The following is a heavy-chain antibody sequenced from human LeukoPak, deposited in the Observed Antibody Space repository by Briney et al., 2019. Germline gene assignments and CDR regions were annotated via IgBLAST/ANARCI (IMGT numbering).Heavy chain of an antibody. CDR3: ARGSYYYDSSAFDP. CDR1: GGSISSSNW. D-gene: IGHD3-22*01. J-gene: IGHJ5*02. V-gene: IGHV4-4*02. Sequence: SETLSLTCAVSGGSISSSNWWSWVRQPPGKGLEWIGEIYHSGSTNYNPSLKSRVTISVDKSKNQFSLKLSSVTAADTAVYYCARGSYYYDSSAFDPWGQGTLVTVSS. CDR2: IYHSGST.